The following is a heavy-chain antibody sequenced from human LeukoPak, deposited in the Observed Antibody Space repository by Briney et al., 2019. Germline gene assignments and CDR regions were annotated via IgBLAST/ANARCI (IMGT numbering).Heavy chain of an antibody. D-gene: IGHD3-10*01. CDR2: IRQDGGEE. J-gene: IGHJ4*02. V-gene: IGHV3-7*01. Sequence: PGGSLRLSCGASGFNFRSYWMLWVRQAPGKGLEWVANIRQDGGEEYYVDSVKGRFTISRDNAKNSLYLQMDSLRAEDTAVYYCARGGMVRGVNFDYWGQGTLVTVSS. CDR1: GFNFRSYW. CDR3: ARGGMVRGVNFDY.